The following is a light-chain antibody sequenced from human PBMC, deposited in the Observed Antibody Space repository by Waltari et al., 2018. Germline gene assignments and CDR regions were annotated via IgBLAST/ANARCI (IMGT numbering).Light chain of an antibody. CDR2: GAS. J-gene: IGKJ1*01. CDR3: QQYNNWLRT. CDR1: QSVSSN. V-gene: IGKV3-15*01. Sequence: EIVMPQSPATLSVSPGARATLSCRASQSVSSNLAWYQQKPGQAPRLLIYGASTRATGIPARFSGSGSGTEVTLTISSLQSEDFAVYYCQQYNNWLRTFGQGTKVEIK.